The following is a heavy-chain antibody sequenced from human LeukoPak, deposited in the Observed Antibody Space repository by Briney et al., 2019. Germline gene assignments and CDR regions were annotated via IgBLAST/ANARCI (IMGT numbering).Heavy chain of an antibody. V-gene: IGHV3-21*04. CDR3: VRERSVKARQEGGHRYYYFMDV. CDR1: NFIFGNYT. D-gene: IGHD6-6*01. CDR2: ISGGSRSI. J-gene: IGHJ6*03. Sequence: GGSLRLSCAASNFIFGNYTMNWVRQAPGKGLEWVSSISGGSRSIYYADSLEGRFTTSRDNAKNSVFLQMNSLRAEDTGVYYCVRERSVKARQEGGHRYYYFMDVWGNGTTVTASS.